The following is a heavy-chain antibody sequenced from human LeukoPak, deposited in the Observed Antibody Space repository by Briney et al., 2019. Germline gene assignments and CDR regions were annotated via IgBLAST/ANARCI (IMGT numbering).Heavy chain of an antibody. CDR3: AKGDSSTWRSGAAFDI. J-gene: IGHJ3*02. CDR2: IRYDGSNK. Sequence: GGSLRLSCAASGFTFSSYGMHWVRQAPGKGLEWVAFIRYDGSNKYYADSVKGRLTISRDNSKNTLYLQMNSLRTEDTAVYYCAKGDSSTWRSGAAFDIWGQGTMVTVSS. D-gene: IGHD2-2*01. V-gene: IGHV3-30*02. CDR1: GFTFSSYG.